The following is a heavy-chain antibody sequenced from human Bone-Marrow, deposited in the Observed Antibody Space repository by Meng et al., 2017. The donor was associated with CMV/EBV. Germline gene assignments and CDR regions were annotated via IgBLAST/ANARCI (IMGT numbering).Heavy chain of an antibody. CDR2: MNPNSGNT. J-gene: IGHJ5*02. CDR1: GYTFTSYD. V-gene: IGHV1-18*01. Sequence: ASVKVSCKASGYTFTSYDINWVRQATGQGLEWMGWMNPNSGNTNYAQKLQGRVTMTTDTSTSTAYMELRSLRSDDTAVYYCARDGSGSYLSGWFDPWGQGTLVTVSS. CDR3: ARDGSGSYLSGWFDP. D-gene: IGHD1-26*01.